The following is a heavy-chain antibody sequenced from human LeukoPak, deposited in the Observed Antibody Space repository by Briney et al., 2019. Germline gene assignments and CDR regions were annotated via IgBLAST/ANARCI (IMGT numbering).Heavy chain of an antibody. CDR3: ARDASSSWPEGFDI. D-gene: IGHD6-13*01. J-gene: IGHJ3*02. CDR2: ISYDGSNK. CDR1: GFTFSSYD. V-gene: IGHV3-30-3*01. Sequence: GGSLRLSCAASGFTFSSYDMHWVRQAPGKGLEWVAVISYDGSNKYYEYYVKGRITISRDNTKSTLYLKMNSLRAKDTAVYYCARDASSSWPEGFDIWGQGTMVTVSS.